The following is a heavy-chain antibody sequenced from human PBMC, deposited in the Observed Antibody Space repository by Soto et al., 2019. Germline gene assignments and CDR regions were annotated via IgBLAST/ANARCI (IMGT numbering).Heavy chain of an antibody. J-gene: IGHJ4*02. CDR3: ARAPPTIVVVPAAMARSY. CDR1: GYTFTSYG. CDR2: ISAYNGNT. D-gene: IGHD2-2*01. V-gene: IGHV1-18*01. Sequence: ASVKVSCKASGYTFTSYGISWVRQAPGQGLEWMGWISAYNGNTNYAQKLQGRVTMTTDTSTSTAYMELRSLRSDDTAVYYCARAPPTIVVVPAAMARSYWGQGTLVTVSS.